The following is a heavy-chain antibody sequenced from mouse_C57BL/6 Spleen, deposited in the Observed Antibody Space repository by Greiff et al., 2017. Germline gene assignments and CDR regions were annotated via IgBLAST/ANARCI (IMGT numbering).Heavy chain of an antibody. D-gene: IGHD1-1*01. CDR1: GYTFTSYW. V-gene: IGHV1-69*01. CDR2: IDPSDSYT. Sequence: VQLQQPGAELVMPGASVKLSCKASGYTFTSYWMHWVKQRPGQGPEWIGEIDPSDSYTNYNQKFKGKSTLTVDKSSSTAYMQLSSLTSEDSAVYYCARRYYGSSYPWYFDVWGTGTTVTVSS. CDR3: ARRYYGSSYPWYFDV. J-gene: IGHJ1*03.